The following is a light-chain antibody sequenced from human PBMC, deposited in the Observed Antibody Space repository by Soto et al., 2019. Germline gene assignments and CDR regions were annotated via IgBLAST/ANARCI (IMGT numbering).Light chain of an antibody. CDR2: DAS. CDR3: QHYNSYSEA. CDR1: QSVSNNY. J-gene: IGKJ1*01. V-gene: IGKV3-20*01. Sequence: EIVLTQSPGTLSLSPGERATLSCRSSQSVSNNYLAWYQQKPGQAPKLLIYDASNRATGIPARFSGSGSGTEFTLTISSLQPDDFATYYCQHYNSYSEAFGQGTKVDIK.